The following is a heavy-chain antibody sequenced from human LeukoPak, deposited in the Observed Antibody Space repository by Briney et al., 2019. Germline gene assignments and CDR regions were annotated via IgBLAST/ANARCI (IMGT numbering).Heavy chain of an antibody. J-gene: IGHJ3*02. CDR1: GYIFTGQY. CDR2: INPENGGT. D-gene: IGHD3-10*01. V-gene: IGHV1-2*06. CDR3: ARDRGWDAFDI. Sequence: GASVKVSCKASGYIFTGQYIHWVRQAPGQGLEWMGRINPENGGTDYAKKFKSRVAMTRDTSISTAYMDLTRLRSDDSAVYHCARDRGWDAFDIWGQGTLVTVSS.